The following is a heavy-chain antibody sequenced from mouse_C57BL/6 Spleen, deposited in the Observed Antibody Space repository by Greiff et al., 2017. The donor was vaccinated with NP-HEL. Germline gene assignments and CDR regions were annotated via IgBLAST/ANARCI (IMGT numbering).Heavy chain of an antibody. Sequence: VQLKQSGAELVKPGASVKLSCTASGFNIKDYYMHWVKQRTEQGLEWIGRIDPEDGETKYATKFQGKAPLTADKSSNTAYLQLSSLTSEDTAVYYCARRAIYDGYYAMDYWGQGTSVTVSS. CDR1: GFNIKDYY. D-gene: IGHD2-3*01. V-gene: IGHV14-2*01. CDR2: IDPEDGET. CDR3: ARRAIYDGYYAMDY. J-gene: IGHJ4*01.